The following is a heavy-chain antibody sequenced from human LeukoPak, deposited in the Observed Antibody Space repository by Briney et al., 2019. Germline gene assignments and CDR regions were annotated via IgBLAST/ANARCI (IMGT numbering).Heavy chain of an antibody. CDR3: AKYSYGYVSYFDY. V-gene: IGHV3-30*04. CDR1: GFTFSSYA. J-gene: IGHJ4*02. D-gene: IGHD5-18*01. CDR2: ISYDGSNK. Sequence: GGALRLSCAASGFTFSSYAMHWVRQAPGKGLEWVAVISYDGSNKYYADCVKGRFTISRDNSKNTLYLQMNSLRAEHTAVYYCAKYSYGYVSYFDYWGQGTLVTVSS.